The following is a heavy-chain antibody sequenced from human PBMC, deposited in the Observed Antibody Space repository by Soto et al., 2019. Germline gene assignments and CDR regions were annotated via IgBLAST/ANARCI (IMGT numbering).Heavy chain of an antibody. D-gene: IGHD6-6*01. CDR2: VSSSGTTM. J-gene: IGHJ4*02. CDR3: ARMGPRASRPSY. V-gene: IGHV3-11*01. Sequence: QVQLAEAGGGLVEPGGYLRISCEASGFTFSDYDMSWIRQSPGKGLEWVSFVSSSGTTMYFADSVKGRFTITRDNAKNSLYLQMNRLSSEDTAVYYCARMGPRASRPSYWGQGTLVTVSS. CDR1: GFTFSDYD.